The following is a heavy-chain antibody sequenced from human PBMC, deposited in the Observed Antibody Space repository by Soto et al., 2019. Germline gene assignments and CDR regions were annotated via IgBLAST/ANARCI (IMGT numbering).Heavy chain of an antibody. D-gene: IGHD6-19*01. CDR1: GFTFSSYG. V-gene: IGHV3-30*03. CDR3: ARKWGTYSSASLDY. Sequence: GGSLRLSCAASGFTFSSYGMHWVRRAPGKGLEWVAVISYDGSNKYYADSVKGRFTISRDNSKTTVYLNSLTPEDTALYYCARKWGTYSSASLDYWGLGTLVTVSS. CDR2: ISYDGSNK. J-gene: IGHJ4*02.